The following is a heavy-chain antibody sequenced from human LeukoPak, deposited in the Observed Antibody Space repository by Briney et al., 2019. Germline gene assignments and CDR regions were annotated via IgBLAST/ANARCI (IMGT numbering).Heavy chain of an antibody. CDR3: ARDGPPVEVASGYVDY. CDR2: ISYDGSNE. Sequence: PGGSLRLSCAASGFTFSSYALHWVRQAPGKGLEWVAVISYDGSNEYYADSVKGRFTISRDNSKNTLYLQMNSLRTEDTAVYYCARDGPPVEVASGYVDYWGQGTLVTVSS. CDR1: GFTFSSYA. J-gene: IGHJ4*02. V-gene: IGHV3-30-3*01. D-gene: IGHD5-12*01.